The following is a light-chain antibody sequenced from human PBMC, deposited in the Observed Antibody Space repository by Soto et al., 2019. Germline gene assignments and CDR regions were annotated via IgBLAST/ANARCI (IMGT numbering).Light chain of an antibody. V-gene: IGLV2-8*01. CDR3: CSYGDNNYFV. CDR2: EVS. CDR1: SSDVGGYNY. J-gene: IGLJ1*01. Sequence: QSVLTQPPSASGSPGQSVTISCTGASSDVGGYNYVSWYQQHPGRAPKLMIYEVSKRPSGVPDRFSGSKSGNTASLTVSGLQAEDEADYYCCSYGDNNYFVFGTGTKVTVL.